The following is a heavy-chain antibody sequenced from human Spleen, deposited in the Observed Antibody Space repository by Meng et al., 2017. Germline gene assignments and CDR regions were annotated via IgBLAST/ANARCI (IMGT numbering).Heavy chain of an antibody. V-gene: IGHV4-4*02. Sequence: GSLRLSCAVSGGSISSDNWWSWVRQSPGKGLEWIGEINHSGSTNYNPSLKSRVTISVDTSKNEFSLKLSSVTAADTAVYYCARSNWNDPNDYWGQGTLVTVSS. J-gene: IGHJ4*02. CDR3: ARSNWNDPNDY. CDR1: GGSISSDNW. CDR2: INHSGST. D-gene: IGHD1-1*01.